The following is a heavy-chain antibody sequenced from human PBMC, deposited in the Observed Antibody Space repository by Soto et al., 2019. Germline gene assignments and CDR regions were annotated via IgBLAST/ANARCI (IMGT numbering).Heavy chain of an antibody. J-gene: IGHJ6*03. D-gene: IGHD3-3*02. CDR3: ARDMRESGAFSYYYYYMDV. Sequence: GGSLRLSCAASGFTFSSYSMNWVRQAPGKGLEWVSSISSSSSYIYYADSVKGRFTISRDNAKNSLYLQMNSLRAEDTAVYYCARDMRESGAFSYYYYYMDVWGKGTTVTVSS. CDR1: GFTFSSYS. V-gene: IGHV3-21*01. CDR2: ISSSSSYI.